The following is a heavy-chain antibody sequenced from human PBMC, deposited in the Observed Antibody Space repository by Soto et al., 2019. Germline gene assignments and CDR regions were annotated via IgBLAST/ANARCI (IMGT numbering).Heavy chain of an antibody. Sequence: QVQLQESGPGLVKPSETLSLTCTVSGGSISNHYWSWIRQPPGKGLEWIGYIYYNGNXNYNPSLXXXXXXXXXXXXXXXXXXXXXXXAADTAVYYCTRANWYSEYWGQGTLVTVSS. V-gene: IGHV4-59*11. D-gene: IGHD7-27*01. CDR1: GGSISNHY. CDR3: TRANWYSEY. J-gene: IGHJ4*02. CDR2: IYYNGNX.